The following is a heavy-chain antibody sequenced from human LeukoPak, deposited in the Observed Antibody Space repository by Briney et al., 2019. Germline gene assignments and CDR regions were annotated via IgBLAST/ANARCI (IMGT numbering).Heavy chain of an antibody. J-gene: IGHJ4*02. CDR1: GFTFSSYA. Sequence: PGGSLRLSCAASGFTFSSYALSWVRQAPGKGLEWVAVISYDGSNKYYADSVKGRFTISRDNSKNTLYLQMNSLRAEDTAVYYCHLDYYDSSGYSDWGQGTLVTVSS. CDR3: HLDYYDSSGYSD. CDR2: ISYDGSNK. D-gene: IGHD3-22*01. V-gene: IGHV3-30-3*01.